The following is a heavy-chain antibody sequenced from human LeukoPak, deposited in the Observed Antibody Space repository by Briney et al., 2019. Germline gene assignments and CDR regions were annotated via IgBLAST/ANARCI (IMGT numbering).Heavy chain of an antibody. CDR1: GGSISSSSYY. CDR2: IYYSGST. Sequence: SETLSLTCTVSGGSISSSSYYWGWIRQPPGKGLEWIGSIYYSGSTYYNPSLKSRVTISVDTSKNQFSLKLSSVTAADTAVYYCASGYSSSWYLVLGYWGQGTLVTVSS. V-gene: IGHV4-39*07. D-gene: IGHD6-13*01. CDR3: ASGYSSSWYLVLGY. J-gene: IGHJ4*02.